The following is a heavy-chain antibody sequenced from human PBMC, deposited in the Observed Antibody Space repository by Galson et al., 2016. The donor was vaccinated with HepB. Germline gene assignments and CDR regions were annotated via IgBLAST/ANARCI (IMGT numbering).Heavy chain of an antibody. V-gene: IGHV1-18*01. D-gene: IGHD3-3*01. J-gene: IGHJ6*02. CDR2: ISPYNGKT. CDR3: ARATTLNRDDFWSGYKLEWGMDV. CDR1: GYAFPSYG. Sequence: SVKVSCKASGYAFPSYGISWVRQAPGQGLEWMGWISPYNGKTKSSQKFQGRVAMTTDTSTRTVSMELSSMSSEDTALYYCARATTLNRDDFWSGYKLEWGMDVWGQGTTVTVS.